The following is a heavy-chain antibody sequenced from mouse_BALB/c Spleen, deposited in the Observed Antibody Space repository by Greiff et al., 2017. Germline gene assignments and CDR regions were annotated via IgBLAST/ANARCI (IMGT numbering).Heavy chain of an antibody. J-gene: IGHJ2*01. CDR2: INPSNGGT. CDR3: ARAAPSFDY. Sequence: QVQLQQSGAELVKPGASVKLSCKASGYTFTSYYMYWVKQRPGQGLEWIGEINPSNGGTNFNEKFKSKATLTVDKSSSTAYMQLKSLTSEDSAVYYCARAAPSFDYWGQGTTLTVSS. V-gene: IGHV1-53*01. CDR1: GYTFTSYY.